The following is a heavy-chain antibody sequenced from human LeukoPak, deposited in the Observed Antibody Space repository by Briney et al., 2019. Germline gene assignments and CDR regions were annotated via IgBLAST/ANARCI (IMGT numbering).Heavy chain of an antibody. Sequence: GGSLRLSCAASGFTFSSYGMHWVRQAPGKGLEWVAMIWYDGSNTYYADSVKGRFTISRDNSKNTLFLQMDSLRAEDTAVYYCARDRSTTHFDYWGQGTLVTVSS. CDR3: ARDRSTTHFDY. CDR2: IWYDGSNT. D-gene: IGHD5/OR15-5a*01. CDR1: GFTFSSYG. J-gene: IGHJ4*02. V-gene: IGHV3-33*01.